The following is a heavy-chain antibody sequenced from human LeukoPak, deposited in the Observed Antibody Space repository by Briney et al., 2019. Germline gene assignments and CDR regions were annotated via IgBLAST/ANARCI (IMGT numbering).Heavy chain of an antibody. J-gene: IGHJ4*02. Sequence: GGSLRLSCAASGFTVSSNYMNWVRQAPGKGLEWVSVIYSGGSTYYADSVKGRFTISRDNSKNTLYLQINSLRAEDTAVYYCARTEYNSGWYHDYWGQGTLVTVSS. CDR1: GFTVSSNY. CDR2: IYSGGST. D-gene: IGHD6-19*01. V-gene: IGHV3-53*01. CDR3: ARTEYNSGWYHDY.